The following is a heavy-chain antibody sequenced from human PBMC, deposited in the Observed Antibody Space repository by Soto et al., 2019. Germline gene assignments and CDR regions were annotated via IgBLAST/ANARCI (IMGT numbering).Heavy chain of an antibody. D-gene: IGHD5-18*01. CDR3: ARDHVDTPMTNFDY. CDR1: GYTFISYY. J-gene: IGHJ4*02. CDR2: INPSDAYT. V-gene: IGHV1-46*01. Sequence: QVQLVQSGAEVKKPGASVKVSCRASGYTFISYYIHWVRQAPGQGLEWMGLINPSDAYTDYAQKFQDRVTLTRDTSTSIVYMELSSLRSEDTAIYYCARDHVDTPMTNFDYWGQGTLVTVSS.